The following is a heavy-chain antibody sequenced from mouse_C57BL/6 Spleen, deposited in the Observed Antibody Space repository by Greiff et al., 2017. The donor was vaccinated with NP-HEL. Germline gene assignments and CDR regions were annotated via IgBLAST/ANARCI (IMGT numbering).Heavy chain of an antibody. Sequence: EVQLQESGGGLVKPGGSLKLSCAASGFTFSDYGMHWVRQAPEKGLEWVAYISSGSSTIYYADTVKGRFTISRDNAMNTLFLQMTSLRSEDTAMYYCARNYGNYLYYFDYWGQGTTLTVSS. D-gene: IGHD2-1*01. J-gene: IGHJ2*01. CDR2: ISSGSSTI. V-gene: IGHV5-17*01. CDR3: ARNYGNYLYYFDY. CDR1: GFTFSDYG.